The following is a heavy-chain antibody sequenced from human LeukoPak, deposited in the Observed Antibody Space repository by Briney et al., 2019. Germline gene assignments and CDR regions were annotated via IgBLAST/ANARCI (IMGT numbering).Heavy chain of an antibody. CDR2: IYYSGST. D-gene: IGHD3-22*01. V-gene: IGHV4-59*08. J-gene: IGHJ4*02. CDR3: ARQGYYYDSSGYSTFDY. CDR1: GGSISSYY. Sequence: SETLSLTCAVSGGSISSYYWSWIRQPPGKGLEWIGYIYYSGSTNYNPSLKSRVTISVDTSKNQFSLKLSSVTAADTAVYYCARQGYYYDSSGYSTFDYWGQGTLVTVSS.